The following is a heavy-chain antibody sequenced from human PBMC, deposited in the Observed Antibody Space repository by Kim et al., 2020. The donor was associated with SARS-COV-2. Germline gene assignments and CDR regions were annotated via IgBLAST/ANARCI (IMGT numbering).Heavy chain of an antibody. CDR3: ARGSRKRYV. J-gene: IGHJ6*01. V-gene: IGHV4-34*01. Sequence: SETLSLTCSVYGGSLSGYSWTWIRQTPGKGLEWVGEISDSGSTNYNPSLKSRVSMLVDASQSQLSLKLAALTAADTRVYFFARGSRKRYVWGRGTTV. CDR2: ISDSGST. CDR1: GGSLSGYS.